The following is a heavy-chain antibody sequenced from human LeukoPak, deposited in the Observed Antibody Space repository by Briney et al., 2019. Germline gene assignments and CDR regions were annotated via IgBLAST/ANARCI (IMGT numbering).Heavy chain of an antibody. Sequence: SETLSLTCTVSGASFSNDFWSWIRQPPGKGLEWIGYIYTSGSTNYNPSLKSRVTISVDPSKNQFSLKLSSVTAADTAVYYCASQDRPMIVVATGSRKDWFDPWGQGTLVTVSS. D-gene: IGHD3-22*01. V-gene: IGHV4-4*08. CDR3: ASQDRPMIVVATGSRKDWFDP. CDR1: GASFSNDF. J-gene: IGHJ5*02. CDR2: IYTSGST.